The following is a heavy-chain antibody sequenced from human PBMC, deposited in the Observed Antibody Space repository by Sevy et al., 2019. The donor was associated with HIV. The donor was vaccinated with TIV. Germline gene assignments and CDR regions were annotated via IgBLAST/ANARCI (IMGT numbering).Heavy chain of an antibody. CDR2: INPNSGGT. CDR1: GYTFTGYY. CDR3: ARVDAREPHAFYI. Sequence: ASVKVSCKASGYTFTGYYMHWVRQAPGQGLEWMGWINPNSGGTNYAQKFQGRVTMTRDTSISTAYMELSRLRSDDTAVYYCARVDAREPHAFYIWGQGTMVTVSS. J-gene: IGHJ3*02. V-gene: IGHV1-2*02. D-gene: IGHD1-26*01.